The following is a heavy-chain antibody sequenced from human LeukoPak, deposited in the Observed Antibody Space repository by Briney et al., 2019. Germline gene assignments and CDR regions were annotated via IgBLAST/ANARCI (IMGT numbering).Heavy chain of an antibody. CDR3: ARAEQWLVVVAFDI. D-gene: IGHD6-19*01. V-gene: IGHV6-1*01. Sequence: SQTLPLTCAISGDSVSSNSAAWNWIRQSPSRGLEWLGRTYYRSKWYNDYAVSVKSRITINPDTSKNQFSLQLNSVTPEDTAVYYCARAEQWLVVVAFDIWGQGTMVTVSS. CDR2: TYYRSKWYN. J-gene: IGHJ3*02. CDR1: GDSVSSNSAA.